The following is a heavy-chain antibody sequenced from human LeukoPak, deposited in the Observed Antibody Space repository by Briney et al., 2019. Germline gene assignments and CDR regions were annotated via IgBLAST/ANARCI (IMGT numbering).Heavy chain of an antibody. Sequence: GGSLRLSCAASGFTFSSYGMHWVRQAPGKGLEWVAVIWYDGSNKYYADSVKGRFTISRGNSKNTLYLQMNSLRAEDTAVYYCARDFPLIRYSGGYWGQGTLVTVSS. V-gene: IGHV3-33*01. CDR3: ARDFPLIRYSGGY. J-gene: IGHJ4*02. D-gene: IGHD3-9*01. CDR2: IWYDGSNK. CDR1: GFTFSSYG.